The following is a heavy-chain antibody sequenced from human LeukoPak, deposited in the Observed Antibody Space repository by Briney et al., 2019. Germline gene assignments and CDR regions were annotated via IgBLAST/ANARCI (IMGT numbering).Heavy chain of an antibody. CDR1: GFTFGSYG. Sequence: GGSLRLSCAASGFTFGSYGMHWVRQAPGKGLEWVAFIRYDGSNKYYADSVKGRFTISRDNSKNTLYLQMNSLRAEDTAVYYCAREFTPGFGELHFDYWGQGTLVTVSS. CDR2: IRYDGSNK. CDR3: AREFTPGFGELHFDY. D-gene: IGHD3-10*01. J-gene: IGHJ4*02. V-gene: IGHV3-30*02.